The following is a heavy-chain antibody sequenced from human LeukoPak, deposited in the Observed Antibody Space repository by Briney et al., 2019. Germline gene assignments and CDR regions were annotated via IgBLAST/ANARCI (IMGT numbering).Heavy chain of an antibody. J-gene: IGHJ4*02. D-gene: IGHD5-18*01. CDR3: AGRTAMANDY. Sequence: SETLSLTCTVSGGSISSYYWSWIRQPPGKGLEWIGYIYYSGSTNYNPSLKSRVTISVDTSKDQFSLKLSFVTAADTAVYYCAGRTAMANDYWGQGTLVTVSS. V-gene: IGHV4-59*12. CDR2: IYYSGST. CDR1: GGSISSYY.